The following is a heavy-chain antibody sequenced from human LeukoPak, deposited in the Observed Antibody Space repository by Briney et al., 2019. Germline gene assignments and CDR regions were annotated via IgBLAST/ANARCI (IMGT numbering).Heavy chain of an antibody. V-gene: IGHV5-51*01. Sequence: RGESLKISCKGSGYILTRYWIDLVRQMPGKGLELMGIIYSGVSDTRYSPSFQGQVTISADKSISTAYLQWSSLKASDTAMYYCARLAPGSYDILTRPFDYWSQGSLVTVSS. J-gene: IGHJ4*01. CDR2: IYSGVSDT. CDR3: ARLAPGSYDILTRPFDY. CDR1: GYILTRYW. D-gene: IGHD3-9*01.